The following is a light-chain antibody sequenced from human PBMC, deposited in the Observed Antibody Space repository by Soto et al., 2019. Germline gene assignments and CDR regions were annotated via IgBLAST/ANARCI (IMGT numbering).Light chain of an antibody. CDR2: EVI. Sequence: QSALTQPASVSGSPGQSITISCTGTSGDVGKYNLVSWYQQHPGKAPKLMIYEVIKRPSGVPDRFSGSKSGTSASLAISGLQSEDEADYYCASWDGSLNGGVFGGGTQLTVL. CDR3: ASWDGSLNGGV. V-gene: IGLV2-14*02. J-gene: IGLJ3*02. CDR1: SGDVGKYNL.